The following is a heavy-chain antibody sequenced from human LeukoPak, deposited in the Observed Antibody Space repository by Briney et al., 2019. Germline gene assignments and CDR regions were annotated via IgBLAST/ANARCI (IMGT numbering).Heavy chain of an antibody. J-gene: IGHJ4*02. D-gene: IGHD3-3*01. CDR3: ARDSDFWSGYYYFDY. CDR1: GGSISRADYY. CDR2: IYYSGST. V-gene: IGHV4-30-4*08. Sequence: SQTLSLTCTVSGGSISRADYYWRWIRQPPGTGLEWIGYIYYSGSTYYNPSLKSRATISVDTSKSQFSLKLSSVTAADTAVYYCARDSDFWSGYYYFDYWGQGTLVTVSS.